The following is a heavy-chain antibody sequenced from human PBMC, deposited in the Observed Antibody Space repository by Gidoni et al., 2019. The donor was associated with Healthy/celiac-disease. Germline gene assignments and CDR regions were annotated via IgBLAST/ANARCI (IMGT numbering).Heavy chain of an antibody. CDR2: IIPILGIA. CDR1: GGTFSSYA. J-gene: IGHJ6*02. CDR3: ARDRNYYGSGSYYTETSHYYYYGMDV. V-gene: IGHV1-69*04. D-gene: IGHD3-10*01. Sequence: QVQLVQSGAEVKKPGSSVTVSCKASGGTFSSYAISWVRQAPGQGLEWMGRIIPILGIANYAQKFQGRVTITADKSTSTAYMELSSLRSEDTAVYYCARDRNYYGSGSYYTETSHYYYYGMDVWGQGTTVTVSS.